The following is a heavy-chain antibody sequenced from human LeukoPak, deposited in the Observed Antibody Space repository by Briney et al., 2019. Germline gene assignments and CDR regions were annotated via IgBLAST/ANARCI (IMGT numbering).Heavy chain of an antibody. J-gene: IGHJ6*03. V-gene: IGHV4-39*07. D-gene: IGHD3-16*01. CDR1: GGSISSSSYY. CDR3: ARAVITSHYYYYYMDV. Sequence: SETLSLTCTVSGGSISSSSYYWGWIRQPPGKGLEWIGSIYYSRSTYYNPSLRSRVTISVDTSKNRFSLKLSSVTAADTAVYYCARAVITSHYYYYYMDVWGKGTTVTISS. CDR2: IYYSRST.